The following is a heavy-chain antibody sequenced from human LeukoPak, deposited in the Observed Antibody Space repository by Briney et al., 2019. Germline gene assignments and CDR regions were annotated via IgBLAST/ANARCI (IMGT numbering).Heavy chain of an antibody. J-gene: IGHJ4*02. D-gene: IGHD2/OR15-2a*01. V-gene: IGHV5-51*01. CDR3: ARAGYSNRWDGVDY. CDR1: GYSFTTYW. CDR2: ISPTDSDT. Sequence: PGESLKISCKGSGYSFTTYWIGWVRQMPGKGLEWMAIISPTDSDTRYSPSFQGQVTISVDKSINTAHLQWSSLKASDSAMYYCARAGYSNRWDGVDYWGQGTLVTVSS.